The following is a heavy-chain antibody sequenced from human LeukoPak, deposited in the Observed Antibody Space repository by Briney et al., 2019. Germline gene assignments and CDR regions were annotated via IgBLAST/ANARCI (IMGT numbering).Heavy chain of an antibody. D-gene: IGHD5-12*01. V-gene: IGHV4-39*01. CDR2: IYYSGST. Sequence: SETLSLTCTVSGASISGSGYYWGWIRQPPGKGLEWIGNIYYSGSTYYNASLQSRVTISIDTPKNQFSLRLNSVTAADTAMYYCAKSRGYGLIDYWGQGTLVTVSS. J-gene: IGHJ4*02. CDR3: AKSRGYGLIDY. CDR1: GASISGSGYY.